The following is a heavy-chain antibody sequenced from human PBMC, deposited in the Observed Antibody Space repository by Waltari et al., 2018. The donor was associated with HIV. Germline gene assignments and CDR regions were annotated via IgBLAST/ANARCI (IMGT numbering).Heavy chain of an antibody. V-gene: IGHV5-51*01. Sequence: EVQLVQSGAEVKKPGESLQISCKGSGYSFTSYWIGWVRQMPGKGLEWMGIIYPCDPDTISSPSFQGQVTISADKSISTAYLQWSSLKAADTAMYYCARRDYGGNRPFDYWGQGTLVTVSS. CDR1: GYSFTSYW. D-gene: IGHD4-17*01. J-gene: IGHJ4*02. CDR3: ARRDYGGNRPFDY. CDR2: IYPCDPDT.